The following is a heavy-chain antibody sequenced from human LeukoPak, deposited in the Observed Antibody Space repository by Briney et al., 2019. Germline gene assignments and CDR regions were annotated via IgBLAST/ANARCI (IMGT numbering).Heavy chain of an antibody. CDR2: IYYSGST. V-gene: IGHV4-59*01. CDR3: ARGNYGDYSFDY. Sequence: SETLSFTCTVSGGSISSYYWSWIRPPPGKGLEWSGYIYYSGSTNYNPSLKSRVTISEDTSKNQFSLKLSSVTAGDTAVYYCARGNYGDYSFDYWGQGTLVTVSS. J-gene: IGHJ4*02. CDR1: GGSISSYY. D-gene: IGHD4-17*01.